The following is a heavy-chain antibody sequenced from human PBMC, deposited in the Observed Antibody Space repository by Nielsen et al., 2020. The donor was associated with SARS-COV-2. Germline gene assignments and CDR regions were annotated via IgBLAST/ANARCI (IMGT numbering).Heavy chain of an antibody. D-gene: IGHD3-10*01. Sequence: GGSLRLSCAASGFTFSSYWMHWVRQAPGKGLVWVSRINSDGSSTSYADSVKGRFTISRDNAKNTLYLQMNSLRAEDTALYYCAKDMWYYDSGSYNYAMDVWGQGTTVTVSS. J-gene: IGHJ6*02. CDR1: GFTFSSYW. CDR2: INSDGSST. CDR3: AKDMWYYDSGSYNYAMDV. V-gene: IGHV3-74*01.